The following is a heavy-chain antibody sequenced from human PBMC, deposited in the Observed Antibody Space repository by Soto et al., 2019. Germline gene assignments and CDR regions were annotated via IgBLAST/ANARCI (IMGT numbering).Heavy chain of an antibody. Sequence: QVQLVQSGAEVKKPGASVKVSCKASGYTFTSYYMHWVRQAPGQGLEWMGIINPSGGSTSYAQKFQGRVTMTRETSTSTVYMELSSLRSEDTAVYYCARERDSSGYYPSRAFDIWGQGTMVTVSS. J-gene: IGHJ3*02. CDR1: GYTFTSYY. V-gene: IGHV1-46*01. CDR2: INPSGGST. D-gene: IGHD3-22*01. CDR3: ARERDSSGYYPSRAFDI.